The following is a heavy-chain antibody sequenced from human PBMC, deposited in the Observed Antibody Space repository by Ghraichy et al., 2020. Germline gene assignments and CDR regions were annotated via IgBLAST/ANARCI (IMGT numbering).Heavy chain of an antibody. J-gene: IGHJ6*02. Sequence: SETLSLTCTVSGGSISSYYWSWIRQPPGKGLEWIGYIYYSGSTNYNPSLKSRVTISVDTSKNQFSLKLSSVTAADTAVYYCARDGEDYGMDVWGQGTTVTVSS. CDR3: ARDGEDYGMDV. CDR1: GGSISSYY. CDR2: IYYSGST. V-gene: IGHV4-59*01. D-gene: IGHD3-10*01.